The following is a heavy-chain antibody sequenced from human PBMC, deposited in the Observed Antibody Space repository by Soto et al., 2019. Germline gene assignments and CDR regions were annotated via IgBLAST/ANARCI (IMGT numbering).Heavy chain of an antibody. J-gene: IGHJ6*02. D-gene: IGHD2-8*01. CDR2: ISFDGNIK. CDR1: GFTFSDYA. V-gene: IGHV3-30-3*01. Sequence: QVQLVESGGGVVQPGRSLRLSCAASGFTFSDYAMHWVRHVPGQGLEWVAVISFDGNIKYDADSVKGRFTISRDNSKNTMFLQMNSLKGEDTAVYSGARAPRRYCTSLSCLGLYGLDVWGQGTTVTVSS. CDR3: ARAPRRYCTSLSCLGLYGLDV.